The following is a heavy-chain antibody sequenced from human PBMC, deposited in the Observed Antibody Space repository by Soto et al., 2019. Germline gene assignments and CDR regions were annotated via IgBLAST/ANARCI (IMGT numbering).Heavy chain of an antibody. J-gene: IGHJ6*02. CDR1: GGSISSSSYY. Sequence: QLQLQESGPGLVKPSETLSLTCTVSGGSISSSSYYWGWIRQPPGKGLEWIGSIYYSGSTYYNPSLKSRVTISVDTSKNQFSLKLSSVTAADTAVYYCARQGEQQLAYYYYGMDVWGQGTTVTVSS. CDR2: IYYSGST. CDR3: ARQGEQQLAYYYYGMDV. V-gene: IGHV4-39*01. D-gene: IGHD6-13*01.